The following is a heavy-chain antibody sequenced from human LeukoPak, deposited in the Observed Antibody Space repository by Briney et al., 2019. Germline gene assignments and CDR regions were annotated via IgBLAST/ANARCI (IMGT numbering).Heavy chain of an antibody. CDR3: ARDSGWWRFDF. CDR1: GLNFSSRW. D-gene: IGHD6-13*01. V-gene: IGHV3-7*03. Sequence: GGSLRLSCAASGLNFSSRWMNWIRQAPGQGLEWVASIKEDGSEKHYVDSVKGRFTISRDNGKNSLYLQMNSLRAEDTAVYYCARDSGWWRFDFWGQGTLVTVSS. J-gene: IGHJ4*02. CDR2: IKEDGSEK.